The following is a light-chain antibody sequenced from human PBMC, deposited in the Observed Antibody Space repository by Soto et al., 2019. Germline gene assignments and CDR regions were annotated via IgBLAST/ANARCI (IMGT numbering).Light chain of an antibody. CDR1: QSISRY. CDR3: QQRSNWPRT. CDR2: AAS. V-gene: IGKV1-39*01. J-gene: IGKJ1*01. Sequence: DIQMTQSPSSLSASVGDRVTITCRASQSISRYLNWYQQKPGKAPNLLIYAASSLHSGVPSRFSGSGSGTDFTLTISSLEPEDFAVYYCQQRSNWPRTFGQGTKVDI.